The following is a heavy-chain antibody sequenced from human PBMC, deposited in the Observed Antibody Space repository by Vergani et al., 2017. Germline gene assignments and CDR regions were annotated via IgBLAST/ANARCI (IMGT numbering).Heavy chain of an antibody. J-gene: IGHJ3*02. CDR3: AFIVEWEPETSEAFDI. Sequence: EVQLLESGGGLVQPGGSLRLSCAASGFTFSSYAMSWVRQAPGKGLEWVSAISGSGGSTYYADSVKGRFTISRDNSKKTLYLQMNSLRAEDTAVYYCAFIVEWEPETSEAFDIWGQGTMVTVSS. D-gene: IGHD1-14*01. CDR2: ISGSGGST. V-gene: IGHV3-23*01. CDR1: GFTFSSYA.